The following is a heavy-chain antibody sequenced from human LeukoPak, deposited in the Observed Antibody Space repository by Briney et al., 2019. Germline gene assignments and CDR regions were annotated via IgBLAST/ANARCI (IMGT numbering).Heavy chain of an antibody. D-gene: IGHD3-10*01. CDR2: ISYSGST. J-gene: IGHJ4*02. CDR1: GGSISSYY. Sequence: SETLSLTCAVSGGSISSYYWSWIRQPPGKGLEWIGYISYSGSTNYSPSLKSRVTMSVDTSKNQVSLKLTSVTAADTAVYYCVRGVGVRDYFDYWGQGTLVTVSS. CDR3: VRGVGVRDYFDY. V-gene: IGHV4-59*01.